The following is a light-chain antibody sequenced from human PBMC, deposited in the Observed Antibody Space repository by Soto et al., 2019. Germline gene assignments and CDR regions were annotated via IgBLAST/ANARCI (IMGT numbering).Light chain of an antibody. CDR1: QSVSSY. V-gene: IGKV3D-15*01. Sequence: ERATLSCRASQSVSSYYLAWYQQKPGQAPRLLIYAASSRATGIPDRFSGSGSGTEFTLTISSLQSEDFAVHYCQPYTKLLLWRFG. CDR2: AAS. J-gene: IGKJ2*01. CDR3: QPYTKLLLWR.